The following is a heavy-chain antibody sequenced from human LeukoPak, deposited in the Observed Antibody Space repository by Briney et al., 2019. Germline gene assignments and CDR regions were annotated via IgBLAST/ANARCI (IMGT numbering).Heavy chain of an antibody. V-gene: IGHV3-21*06. J-gene: IGHJ5*02. CDR1: GFTFSSYE. Sequence: GGSLRLSCAASGFTFSSYEMNWVRQAPGKGLEWVSSINSRSNDIYYADSVKGRFTISRDNAKNSLYLQMNSLRAEDTAVYYCAREGRAYRYSSSWYPTPSWFDPWGQGALVTVSS. CDR2: INSRSNDI. CDR3: AREGRAYRYSSSWYPTPSWFDP. D-gene: IGHD6-13*01.